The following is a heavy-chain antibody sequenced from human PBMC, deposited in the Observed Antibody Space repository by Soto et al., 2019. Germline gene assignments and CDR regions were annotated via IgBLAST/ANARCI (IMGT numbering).Heavy chain of an antibody. CDR3: AREYYDILTGLNWFDP. D-gene: IGHD3-9*01. J-gene: IGHJ5*02. CDR2: IWYDGSNK. CDR1: GFTFSSYG. Sequence: GGSLRLSCAASGFTFSSYGMHWVRQAPGKGLEWVAVIWYDGSNKYYADSVKGRFTISRDNAKNSLYLQMNSLRDEDTAVYYCAREYYDILTGLNWFDPWGQGTLVTVSS. V-gene: IGHV3-33*01.